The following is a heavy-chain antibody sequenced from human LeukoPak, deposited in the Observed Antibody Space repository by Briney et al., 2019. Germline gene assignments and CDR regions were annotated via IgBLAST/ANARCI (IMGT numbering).Heavy chain of an antibody. CDR1: GFTFTSYA. J-gene: IGHJ5*02. CDR3: SKDQITIFDWFDP. Sequence: GGSLRLSCAASGFTFTSYAMTWVHQAPGKGLEWVSSISGSGGSTYYADSVKGRFTISRDNSKNTLYLQMNSLRAEDTAVYYCSKDQITIFDWFDPWGQGTLVTVSS. CDR2: ISGSGGST. V-gene: IGHV3-23*01. D-gene: IGHD3-9*01.